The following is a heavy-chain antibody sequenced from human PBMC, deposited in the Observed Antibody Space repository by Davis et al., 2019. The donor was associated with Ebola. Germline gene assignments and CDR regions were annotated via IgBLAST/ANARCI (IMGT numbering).Heavy chain of an antibody. Sequence: PSETLSLTCTVSGGSISSYYWSWIRQPAGKGLEWIGRIYTSGSTNYNPSLKSRVTMSVDTSKNQFSLKLGSVTAADTAVYYCARLQTTVTTFSWYFDLWGRGTLVTVSS. D-gene: IGHD4-17*01. J-gene: IGHJ2*01. CDR1: GGSISSYY. CDR2: IYTSGST. V-gene: IGHV4-4*07. CDR3: ARLQTTVTTFSWYFDL.